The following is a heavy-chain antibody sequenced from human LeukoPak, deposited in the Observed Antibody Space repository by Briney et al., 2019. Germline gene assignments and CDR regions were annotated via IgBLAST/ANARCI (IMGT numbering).Heavy chain of an antibody. Sequence: PGGSLRLSCAASGFTFDDYAMHWVRQAPGKGLEWVSGISWNSGSIGYADSVKGRFTISRDNAKNSLYLQMNSLRAEDTALYYCAKDRGMRGRAFDIWGQGTMVTVSS. CDR1: GFTFDDYA. V-gene: IGHV3-9*01. D-gene: IGHD3-16*01. CDR2: ISWNSGSI. CDR3: AKDRGMRGRAFDI. J-gene: IGHJ3*02.